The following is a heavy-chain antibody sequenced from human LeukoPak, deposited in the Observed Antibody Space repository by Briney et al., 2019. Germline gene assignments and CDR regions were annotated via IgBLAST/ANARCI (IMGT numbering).Heavy chain of an antibody. J-gene: IGHJ6*03. Sequence: PSETLSLTCTVSGGSISSYYWSWIRQPAGKGLEWFGRIYRSGSTNYNPALKSRVTISVDTSKNQLSLKLSSVTAADTAVYYCARWVESTNYNYMDVWGKGTTVTVSS. V-gene: IGHV4-4*07. CDR2: IYRSGST. CDR1: GGSISSYY. CDR3: ARWVESTNYNYMDV. D-gene: IGHD5-24*01.